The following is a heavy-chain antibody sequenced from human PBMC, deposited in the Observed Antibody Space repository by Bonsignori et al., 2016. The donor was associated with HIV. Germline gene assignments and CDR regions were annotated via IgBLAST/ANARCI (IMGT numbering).Heavy chain of an antibody. CDR2: ISFDGSEK. V-gene: IGHV3-30-3*01. CDR3: ARDRSSSHHM. D-gene: IGHD6-13*01. CDR1: GFTFAAYA. Sequence: QVELVQSGGGVVQPGKSVRLSCEASGFTFAAYAFHWVRQAPFKGPEWVAVISFDGSEKYYADSVTGRFTISRDNSENXIYLQMNSLTSEDTALYYCARDRSSSHHM. J-gene: IGHJ6*03.